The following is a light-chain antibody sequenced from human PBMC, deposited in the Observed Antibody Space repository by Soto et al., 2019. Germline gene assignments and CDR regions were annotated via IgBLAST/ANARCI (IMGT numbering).Light chain of an antibody. Sequence: DIQMTQSPSAMSASVGDRVTITCRASQGISNYLAWFQQKPGQVPKRLIYAASSLQSGVPSRFSGSGSGTEFTLIISSLQPEDFAIYYCLQHKSYPPFGGGTKVEIK. J-gene: IGKJ4*01. CDR3: LQHKSYPP. V-gene: IGKV1-17*03. CDR1: QGISNY. CDR2: AAS.